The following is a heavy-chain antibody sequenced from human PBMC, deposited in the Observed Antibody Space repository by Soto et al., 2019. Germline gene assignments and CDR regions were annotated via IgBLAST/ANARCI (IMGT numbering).Heavy chain of an antibody. CDR2: ISVSGGNA. J-gene: IGHJ3*01. V-gene: IGHV3-23*01. D-gene: IGHD1-7*01. CDR1: GFTFSSYA. CDR3: GKGSPNGNYGAFDV. Sequence: GGSLRLSCAASGFTFSSYATSWVRQAPGKGLEWVSAISVSGGNAYYADSVKGRFTISRDSSKNMLYLQMNNLRAEDTAVYYCGKGSPNGNYGAFDVWGKGTMVTVSS.